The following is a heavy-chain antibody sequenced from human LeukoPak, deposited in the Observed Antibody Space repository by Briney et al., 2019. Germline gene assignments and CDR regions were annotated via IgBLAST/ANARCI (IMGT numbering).Heavy chain of an antibody. CDR1: GFTFNDYA. CDR3: AKGTVVYCDY. Sequence: GGSLRLSCAASGFTFNDYAINWVRQAPGKGLEWVAVISYDGSNKYYADSVKGRFTISRDNSKNTLYLQMNSLRAEDTAVYYCAKGTVVYCDYWGQGTLVTVSS. J-gene: IGHJ4*02. CDR2: ISYDGSNK. V-gene: IGHV3-30*18. D-gene: IGHD2-21*01.